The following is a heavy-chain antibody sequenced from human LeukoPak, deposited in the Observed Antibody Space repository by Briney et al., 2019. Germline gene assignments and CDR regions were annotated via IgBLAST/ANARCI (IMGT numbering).Heavy chain of an antibody. D-gene: IGHD3-22*01. CDR2: MYLSGTT. Sequence: SGTLSLTCTVPGDSINSLDLWSWVRQPPGEGLEWIGEMYLSGTTHSNPSVKSRVTISIDKSKNQFFLNLSSVTAADTAVYYCAGLVGRYSSGLYYYYFDYWGQGTLVTVSS. V-gene: IGHV4-4*02. J-gene: IGHJ4*02. CDR1: GDSINSLDL. CDR3: AGLVGRYSSGLYYYYFDY.